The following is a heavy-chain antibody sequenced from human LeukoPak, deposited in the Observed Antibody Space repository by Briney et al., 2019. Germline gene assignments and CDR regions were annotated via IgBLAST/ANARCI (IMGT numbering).Heavy chain of an antibody. V-gene: IGHV1-46*02. Sequence: ASVKVSCKASGYTFNSYYMHWVRQAPGQGLEWMGIINPSGGSTSYAQKFQGRVTMTRDTSTSTVYMELSSLRSEDTAVYYCARGRWRITMIVAPRGWFDPWGQGTLVTVSS. CDR3: ARGRWRITMIVAPRGWFDP. CDR1: GYTFNSYY. CDR2: INPSGGST. J-gene: IGHJ5*02. D-gene: IGHD3-22*01.